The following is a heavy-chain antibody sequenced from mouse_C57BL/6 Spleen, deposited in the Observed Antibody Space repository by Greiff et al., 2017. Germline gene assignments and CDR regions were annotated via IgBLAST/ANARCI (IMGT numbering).Heavy chain of an antibody. CDR3: ARGTSYWAFDY. D-gene: IGHD5-5*01. Sequence: QVQLQQSGPELVKPGASVKISCKASGYAFSSSWMNWVKQRPGKGLEWIGRIYPGDGDTNYNGKFKGKATLTADKSSSTAYMQLSSLTSEDSAVYFCARGTSYWAFDYWGQGTTLTVSS. CDR1: GYAFSSSW. J-gene: IGHJ2*01. V-gene: IGHV1-82*01. CDR2: IYPGDGDT.